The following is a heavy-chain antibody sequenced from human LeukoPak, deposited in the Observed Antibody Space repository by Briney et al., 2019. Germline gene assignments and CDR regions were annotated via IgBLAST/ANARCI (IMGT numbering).Heavy chain of an antibody. D-gene: IGHD2-2*01. V-gene: IGHV4-34*01. CDR2: INHSGST. J-gene: IGHJ4*02. CDR3: AREYCSSTSCDPTPKSITHFDS. Sequence: SETLSLTCAVYGGSFSGYYWSWIRQPPGKGLEWIGEINHSGSTNYNPSLKSRVTISVDTSKNQFSLKLSSVTAADTAVYYCAREYCSSTSCDPTPKSITHFDSWGQGTLVTVSS. CDR1: GGSFSGYY.